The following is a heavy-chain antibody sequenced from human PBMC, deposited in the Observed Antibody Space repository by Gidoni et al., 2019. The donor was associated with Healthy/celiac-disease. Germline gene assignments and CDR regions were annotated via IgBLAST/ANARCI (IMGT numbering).Heavy chain of an antibody. V-gene: IGHV3-23*01. D-gene: IGHD4-17*01. CDR3: AKGVPTVGQHWYFDL. Sequence: EVQLLESGGGLAQPGGSLRPSCAATGSTLSSDATSWVRQAPGKGLEWVSAISGSGGSTSYADSVQGRFTISRDNSKNTLYLQMNSVRADDTAVYYCAKGVPTVGQHWYFDLWGRGTLVTVSS. CDR2: ISGSGGST. J-gene: IGHJ2*01. CDR1: GSTLSSDA.